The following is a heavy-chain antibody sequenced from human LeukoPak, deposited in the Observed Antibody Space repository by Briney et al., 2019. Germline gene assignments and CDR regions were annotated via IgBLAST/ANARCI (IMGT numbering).Heavy chain of an antibody. J-gene: IGHJ4*02. V-gene: IGHV4-59*08. D-gene: IGHD4-23*01. CDR3: ARQGRGYGGNSDY. Sequence: SETLSLTCTVSGGSFTSYYWTWIRQPPGKGLEWIGYIYYSGSTNYNPSLKSRVTISVDTSKNQFSLKLSSVAAADTAVYYCARQGRGYGGNSDYWGQGTLVTVSS. CDR1: GGSFTSYY. CDR2: IYYSGST.